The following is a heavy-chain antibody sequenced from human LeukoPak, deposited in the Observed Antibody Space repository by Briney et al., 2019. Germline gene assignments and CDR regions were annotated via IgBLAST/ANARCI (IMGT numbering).Heavy chain of an antibody. CDR2: IYHSGST. Sequence: SETLSLTCTVPGGSISTYYWSCIRQPPGKGLEWIGYIYHSGSTNYNPSLKSRVTISVDTSKNQFSLKLSSVTAADTAVYYCARAPWGLQVDYWGQGTLITVSS. CDR3: ARAPWGLQVDY. CDR1: GGSISTYY. J-gene: IGHJ4*02. V-gene: IGHV4-59*01. D-gene: IGHD4-11*01.